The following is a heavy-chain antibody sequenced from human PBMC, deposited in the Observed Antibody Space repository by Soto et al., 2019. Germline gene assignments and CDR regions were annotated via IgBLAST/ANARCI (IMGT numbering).Heavy chain of an antibody. CDR1: GGSISSGDYY. CDR2: ICYSGST. CDR3: ARDLDSSGYYSNWFDP. Sequence: PSETLSLTCTVSGGSISSGDYYWSWIRQPPGKGLEWIGYICYSGSTYYNPSLKSRVTISVDTSKNQFSLKLSSVTAADTAVYYCARDLDSSGYYSNWFDPWGQGTLVTVSS. J-gene: IGHJ5*02. V-gene: IGHV4-30-4*01. D-gene: IGHD3-22*01.